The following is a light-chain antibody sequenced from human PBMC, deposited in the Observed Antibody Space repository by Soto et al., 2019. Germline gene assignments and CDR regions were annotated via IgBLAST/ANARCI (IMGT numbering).Light chain of an antibody. V-gene: IGKV1-39*01. Sequence: DIQMTQSPSSLSASVGDRVTITCRASQTISNYLNWYQQIPGKAPKLLIYVASSLQSGVPSRFSGSRSGTDFTLNISSLEPEDFAVYYCQQRSNWPPITFGQGTRLEIK. CDR1: QTISNY. J-gene: IGKJ5*01. CDR3: QQRSNWPPIT. CDR2: VAS.